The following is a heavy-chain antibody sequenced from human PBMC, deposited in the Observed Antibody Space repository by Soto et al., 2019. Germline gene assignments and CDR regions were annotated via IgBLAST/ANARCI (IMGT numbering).Heavy chain of an antibody. CDR1: GFTFSSYA. V-gene: IGHV3-23*01. D-gene: IGHD3-22*01. Sequence: QPGGSLRLSCAASGFTFSSYAMSWVRQAPGKGLEWVSAISGSGGSTYYADSVKGRFTISRDNSKSTLYLQMNSLRAEDTAVYYCAKSDSSGYYFDYWGQGTLVTVSS. J-gene: IGHJ4*02. CDR2: ISGSGGST. CDR3: AKSDSSGYYFDY.